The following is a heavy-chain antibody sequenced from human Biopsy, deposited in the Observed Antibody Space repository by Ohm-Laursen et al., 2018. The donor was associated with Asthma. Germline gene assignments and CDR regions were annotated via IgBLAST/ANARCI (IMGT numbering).Heavy chain of an antibody. Sequence: SAKVSCKAPGGTFSNLAISWVRQAPGQGLEWLGGIMTVFGTTNYAQKFQGRVTITADESTSTAYMEVTSLRSEDTAIYYCARCQVGYSSGWSLLLKKIYYSGMDVWGQGTAVTVSS. V-gene: IGHV1-69*01. J-gene: IGHJ6*02. CDR3: ARCQVGYSSGWSLLLKKIYYSGMDV. D-gene: IGHD6-19*01. CDR1: GGTFSNLA. CDR2: IMTVFGTT.